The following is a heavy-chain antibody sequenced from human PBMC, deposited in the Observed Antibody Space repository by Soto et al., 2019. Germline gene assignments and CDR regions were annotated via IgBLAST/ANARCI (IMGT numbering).Heavy chain of an antibody. D-gene: IGHD5-12*01. CDR3: AGRYSGYDFRHDY. Sequence: QVQLVQSGAEVKKPGSSVKVSCKASGGTFSSYTISWVRQAPGQGLEWMGRIIPIPGIANYAPKFQGRVTITADKSTSTAYMELSSLRSEDTAVYYCAGRYSGYDFRHDYWGQGTLVTVSS. V-gene: IGHV1-69*02. J-gene: IGHJ4*02. CDR1: GGTFSSYT. CDR2: IIPIPGIA.